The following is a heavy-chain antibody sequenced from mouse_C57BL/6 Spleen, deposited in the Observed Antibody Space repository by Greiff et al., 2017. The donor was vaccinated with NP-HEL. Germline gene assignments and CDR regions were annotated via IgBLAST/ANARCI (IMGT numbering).Heavy chain of an antibody. V-gene: IGHV5-9-1*02. CDR1: GFTFSSYA. J-gene: IGHJ4*01. CDR3: TRETYYYAMDY. Sequence: EVQGVESGEGLVKPGGSLKLSCAASGFTFSSYAMSWVRQTPEKRLEWVAYISSGGDYIYYADTVKGRFTISRDNARNTLYLQMSSLKSEDTAMYYCTRETYYYAMDYWGQGTSVTVSS. CDR2: ISSGGDYI.